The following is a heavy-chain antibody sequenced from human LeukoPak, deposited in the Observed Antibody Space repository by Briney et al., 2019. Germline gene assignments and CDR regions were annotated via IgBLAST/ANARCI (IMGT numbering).Heavy chain of an antibody. J-gene: IGHJ6*04. D-gene: IGHD3-10*02. CDR3: AELGITMIGGV. V-gene: IGHV3-48*01. CDR2: ISSTRPTI. Sequence: PGGSLRLSCAASGFSSSSYNMNWVRQAPGKGLEWISYISSTRPTIYYADSVKGRFTISRDDAKSSLYLQMNSLRAEDTAVYYCAELGITMIGGVWGKGTTVTISS. CDR1: GFSSSSYN.